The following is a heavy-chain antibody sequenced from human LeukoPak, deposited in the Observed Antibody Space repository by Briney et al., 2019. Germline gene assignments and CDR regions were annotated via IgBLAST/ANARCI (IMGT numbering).Heavy chain of an antibody. Sequence: SETLSLTCTVSGGSISSYYWSWIRQPPGKGLEWIGYIYYSGSTNYNPSLKSRVTISVDTSKNQFSLKLSSVTAADTAVYYCARDGWPQLRFDPRGQGTLVTVSS. J-gene: IGHJ5*02. V-gene: IGHV4-59*01. CDR2: IYYSGST. CDR1: GGSISSYY. D-gene: IGHD1-7*01. CDR3: ARDGWPQLRFDP.